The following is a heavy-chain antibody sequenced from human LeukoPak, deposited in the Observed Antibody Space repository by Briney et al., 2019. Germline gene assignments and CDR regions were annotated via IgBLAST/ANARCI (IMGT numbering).Heavy chain of an antibody. CDR2: IIPIFGTA. V-gene: IGHV1-69*05. D-gene: IGHD6-13*01. Sequence: SVKVSCKASGGTFSSYAISWVRQAPGQGLEWMGRIIPIFGTANYAQKFQGRVTITTDESTSTAYMELSSLRSEDTAVYYCASKGGYSSSWYGGYFDYWGQGTLVAVSS. CDR3: ASKGGYSSSWYGGYFDY. J-gene: IGHJ4*02. CDR1: GGTFSSYA.